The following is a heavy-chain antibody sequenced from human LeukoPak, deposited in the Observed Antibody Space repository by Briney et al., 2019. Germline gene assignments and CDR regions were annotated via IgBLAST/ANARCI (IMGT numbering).Heavy chain of an antibody. V-gene: IGHV3-23*01. Sequence: GGSLRLSCAVSGFTFSSYAMSGVPQAPGKGLEWVSAISGSGGNTYYADSVRGRFTNSRDNSKNTLYLQMNSLRAEDTAVYYCAKGGELEAYYFDYWGQGTLVTVSS. J-gene: IGHJ4*02. D-gene: IGHD1-26*01. CDR3: AKGGELEAYYFDY. CDR2: ISGSGGNT. CDR1: GFTFSSYA.